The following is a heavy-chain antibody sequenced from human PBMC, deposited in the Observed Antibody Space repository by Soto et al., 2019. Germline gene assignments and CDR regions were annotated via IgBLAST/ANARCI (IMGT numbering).Heavy chain of an antibody. CDR1: GFIFSSHW. D-gene: IGHD6-6*01. J-gene: IGHJ4*02. V-gene: IGHV3-74*01. CDR3: ARDRPDISNPTDHPMFDY. CDR2: INSDGSST. Sequence: GGSLRLSCEASGFIFSSHWMHWVRQSAEKGLVWVSRINSDGSSTAYADSVKGRFTISRDNAKNTLYLQMNSLRVEDTAVYYCARDRPDISNPTDHPMFDYWGQGTQVTVSS.